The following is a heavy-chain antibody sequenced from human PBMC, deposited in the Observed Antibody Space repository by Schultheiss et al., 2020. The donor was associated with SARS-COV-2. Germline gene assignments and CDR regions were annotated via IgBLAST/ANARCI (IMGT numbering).Heavy chain of an antibody. V-gene: IGHV4-34*01. D-gene: IGHD3-3*01. Sequence: GSLRLSCAVYGGSFSGYYWSWIRQPPGKGLEWIGEINHSGSTYYNPSLKSRVTISVDTSKNQFSLKLSSVTAADTAVYYCARQALFLEWLYQYHNWFDPWGQGTLVTVSS. CDR2: INHSGST. CDR3: ARQALFLEWLYQYHNWFDP. CDR1: GGSFSGYY. J-gene: IGHJ5*02.